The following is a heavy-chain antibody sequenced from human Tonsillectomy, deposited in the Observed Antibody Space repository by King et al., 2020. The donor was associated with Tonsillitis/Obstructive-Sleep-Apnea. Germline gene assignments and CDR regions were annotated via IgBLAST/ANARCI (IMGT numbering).Heavy chain of an antibody. V-gene: IGHV4-34*01. CDR2: INHSGST. Sequence: VQLQQWGAGLLKPSETLSLTCAVYGGSFSGYYWSWIRQPPGKGLEWIGEINHSGSTNYNPSLKSRVTISVDTSKNQFSLKLSSVTAADTAVYYSARARRDDFWSGYYSPSIDYWGQGTLVTVSS. D-gene: IGHD3-3*01. CDR1: GGSFSGYY. CDR3: ARARRDDFWSGYYSPSIDY. J-gene: IGHJ4*02.